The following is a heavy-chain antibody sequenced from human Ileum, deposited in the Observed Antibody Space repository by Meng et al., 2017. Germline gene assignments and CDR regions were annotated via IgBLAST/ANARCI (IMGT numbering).Heavy chain of an antibody. V-gene: IGHV4-61*01. J-gene: IGHJ4*02. CDR2: IHYSGSR. Sequence: GRLPESGPGLVRPSGTLSLTCNVSGGSVSSASSYWSWIRQPPGKGLEWIGLIHYSGSRNYNPSLKSRVTMSVDTSKNQVSLRLTSVTAADTAVYYCARFYGSGTFEVHDYWGQGTLVTVSS. CDR1: GGSVSSASSY. D-gene: IGHD3-10*01. CDR3: ARFYGSGTFEVHDY.